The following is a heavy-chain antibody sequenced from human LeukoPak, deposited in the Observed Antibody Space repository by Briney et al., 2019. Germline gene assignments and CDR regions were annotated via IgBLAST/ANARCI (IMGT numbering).Heavy chain of an antibody. CDR2: VSSSSSYI. Sequence: GGSLTLSSVASGFTFSTYSMSWVRQAPGKGLEWVSSVSSSSSYIFYADSVKGRFTISRDNAKKSLYLQMSSLGAEDTAVYYCAGPRRPATNFGFDYWGQGTLVTVSS. J-gene: IGHJ4*02. V-gene: IGHV3-21*01. CDR1: GFTFSTYS. CDR3: AGPRRPATNFGFDY. D-gene: IGHD2-2*01.